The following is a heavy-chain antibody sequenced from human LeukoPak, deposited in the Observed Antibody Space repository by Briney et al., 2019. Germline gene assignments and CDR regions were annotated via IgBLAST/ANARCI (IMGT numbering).Heavy chain of an antibody. Sequence: GGSLRLSCAASGFTFSSYAMHWVHQAPGKGLEWVAVISYDGSNKYYADSVKGRFTISRDNSKNTLYLQMNSLRAEDTAVYYCARDPIRYQLLDGNWFDPWGQGTLVTVSS. CDR1: GFTFSSYA. CDR3: ARDPIRYQLLDGNWFDP. D-gene: IGHD2-2*01. J-gene: IGHJ5*02. V-gene: IGHV3-30-3*01. CDR2: ISYDGSNK.